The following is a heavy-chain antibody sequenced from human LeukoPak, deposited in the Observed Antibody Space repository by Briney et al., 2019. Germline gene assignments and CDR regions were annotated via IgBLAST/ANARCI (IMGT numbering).Heavy chain of an antibody. J-gene: IGHJ4*02. D-gene: IGHD6-6*01. Sequence: GGSLRLSCAASGFTFSGYWMSWIRHAPGKGLEWVAVISYDGSNKYYADSVKGRFTISRDNSKNTLYLQMNSLRAEDTAVYYCARDPIAARGPFDYWGQGTLVTVSS. CDR3: ARDPIAARGPFDY. CDR2: ISYDGSNK. V-gene: IGHV3-30-3*01. CDR1: GFTFSGYW.